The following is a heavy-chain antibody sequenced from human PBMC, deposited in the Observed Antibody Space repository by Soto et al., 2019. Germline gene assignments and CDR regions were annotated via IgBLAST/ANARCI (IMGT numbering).Heavy chain of an antibody. Sequence: VVSLRLSCAASGFTFSSYAMSWVRQAPGKGLEWVSAISGSGGSTYYADSVKGRFTISRDNSKNTLYLQMNSLRAEDTAVYYCAKDVEGIAVARTGADYWGKGSLVTVRS. CDR3: AKDVEGIAVARTGADY. V-gene: IGHV3-23*01. J-gene: IGHJ4*02. CDR1: GFTFSSYA. D-gene: IGHD6-19*01. CDR2: ISGSGGST.